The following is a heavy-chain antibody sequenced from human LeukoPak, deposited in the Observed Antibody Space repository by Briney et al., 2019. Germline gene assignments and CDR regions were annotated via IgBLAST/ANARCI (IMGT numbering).Heavy chain of an antibody. CDR2: LHIGGFT. D-gene: IGHD3-22*01. CDR1: GFTFSAYA. J-gene: IGHJ4*02. V-gene: IGHV3-66*01. Sequence: GGSLRLSCEASGFTFSAYAMTWVRQAPGKGLEWVSLLHIGGFTYYVDSVKGRFTISRDNSKNTLYLQMNSLRAEDTAVYYCARGKDSSGYLDNCGQGILVTVSS. CDR3: ARGKDSSGYLDN.